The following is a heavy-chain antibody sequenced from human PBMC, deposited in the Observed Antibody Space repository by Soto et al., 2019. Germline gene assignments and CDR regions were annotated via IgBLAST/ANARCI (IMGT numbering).Heavy chain of an antibody. Sequence: SETLSLTCAVYGGSFSGYYWSWIRQPPGKGLEWIGEINHSGSTNYNPSLKSRVTISVDTSKNQFSLKLSSVTAADTAVYYFARHPRGVYSSSWDYYFDYWGQGTLVTVSS. V-gene: IGHV4-34*01. CDR3: ARHPRGVYSSSWDYYFDY. CDR1: GGSFSGYY. D-gene: IGHD6-13*01. CDR2: INHSGST. J-gene: IGHJ4*02.